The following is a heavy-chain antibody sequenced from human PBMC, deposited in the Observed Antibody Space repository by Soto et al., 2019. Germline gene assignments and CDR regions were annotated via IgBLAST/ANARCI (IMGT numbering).Heavy chain of an antibody. CDR3: ARASAYTATDFDY. CDR2: IFYSGNT. J-gene: IGHJ4*02. D-gene: IGHD2-15*01. V-gene: IGHV4-30-4*01. Sequence: QVQLQESGPGLVKPSQTLSLTCSVSGGSSSSGDSYGCWIRQPPGKGLEWIGSIFYSGNTHYNPALRSRLTISVDTSKNQFSLNLSSVTAADPAVYYCARASAYTATDFDYWGQGTLVTVSS. CDR1: GGSSSSGDSY.